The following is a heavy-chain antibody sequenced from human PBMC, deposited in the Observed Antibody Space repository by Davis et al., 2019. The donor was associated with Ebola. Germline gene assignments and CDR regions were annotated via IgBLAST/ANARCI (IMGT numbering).Heavy chain of an antibody. V-gene: IGHV3-33*01. CDR2: IWYDGSNK. D-gene: IGHD2-15*01. CDR1: GFTFSSYG. CDR3: ARDYGAGGSYPTS. Sequence: PGGSLRLSCAASGFTFSSYGMHWVRQAPGKGLEWVAVIWYDGSNKYYADSVKGRFTISRDNSKNTLYLQMNSLRAEDTAVYYCARDYGAGGSYPTSWGQGTLVTVSS. J-gene: IGHJ4*02.